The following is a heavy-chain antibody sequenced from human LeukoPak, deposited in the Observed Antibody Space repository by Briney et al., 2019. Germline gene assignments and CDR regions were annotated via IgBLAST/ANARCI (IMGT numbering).Heavy chain of an antibody. Sequence: ASVKVSCKASGYTFTGYYMHWVRQAPGQGLEWMGWINPNSGGTNYAQKFQGRVTMTRDTSISTAYVDLSSLRSDDTAVYYCARGCQYQLLIYFYYYMDVWGKGTTVTVSS. V-gene: IGHV1-2*02. D-gene: IGHD2-2*01. J-gene: IGHJ6*03. CDR2: INPNSGGT. CDR1: GYTFTGYY. CDR3: ARGCQYQLLIYFYYYMDV.